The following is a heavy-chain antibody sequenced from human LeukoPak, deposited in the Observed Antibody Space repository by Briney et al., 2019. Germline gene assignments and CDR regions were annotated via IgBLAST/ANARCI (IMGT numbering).Heavy chain of an antibody. D-gene: IGHD3-22*01. V-gene: IGHV3-11*01. Sequence: GGSLRLSCAASGFTFSDYYMSWIRQAPGKGLEWVSYISSSGSTIYYADSVKGRFTISRDNAKNSLYLQMNSLGAEDTAVYYCARVHYPYSSGYYYSYFDYWGQGTLVTVSS. CDR2: ISSSGSTI. CDR3: ARVHYPYSSGYYYSYFDY. CDR1: GFTFSDYY. J-gene: IGHJ4*02.